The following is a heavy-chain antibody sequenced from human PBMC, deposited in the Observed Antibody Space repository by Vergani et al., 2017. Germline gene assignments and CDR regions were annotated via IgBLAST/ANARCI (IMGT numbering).Heavy chain of an antibody. CDR2: IRYDGSNK. D-gene: IGHD2-2*01. CDR1: GFTFSSYG. J-gene: IGHJ4*02. V-gene: IGHV3-30*02. CDR3: AKDHGQLRSGGVGLFDY. Sequence: QVQLVESGGGVVQPGGSLRLSCAASGFTFSSYGMHWVRQAPGKGLEWVAFIRYDGSNKYYADSVKGRFTISRDNSKNTLYLQMNSLRAEDTAVYYCAKDHGQLRSGGVGLFDYWGQGPLVTVSS.